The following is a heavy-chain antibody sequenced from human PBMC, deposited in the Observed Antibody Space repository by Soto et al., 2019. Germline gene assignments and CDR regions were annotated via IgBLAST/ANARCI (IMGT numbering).Heavy chain of an antibody. CDR2: IYPSGRA. Sequence: QVQLQESGPRLVTPSETLTLTCSLSGGSITNHYWGWIRHPPGKGLEFIGRIYPSGRAHYNPSLQSRVTMSVDTSKNQFSLKVNSVTAADTAIYYCARDYDVNTAVDYWYFDLWGRGTLVTVSS. CDR1: GGSITNHY. J-gene: IGHJ2*01. D-gene: IGHD5-18*01. CDR3: ARDYDVNTAVDYWYFDL. V-gene: IGHV4-4*07.